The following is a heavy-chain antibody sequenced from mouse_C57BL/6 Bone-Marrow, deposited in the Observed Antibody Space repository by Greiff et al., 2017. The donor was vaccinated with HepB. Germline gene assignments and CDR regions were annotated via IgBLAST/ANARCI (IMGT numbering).Heavy chain of an antibody. CDR1: GYAFSSSW. Sequence: QVQLQQSGPELVKPGASVKISCKASGYAFSSSWMNWVKQRPGKGLEWIGRIYPGDGDTNYNGKFKGKATLTADKSSSTAYMQLSSLTSEDSAVYFCARSAITTARGFAYWGQGTLVTVSA. CDR3: ARSAITTARGFAY. J-gene: IGHJ3*01. CDR2: IYPGDGDT. D-gene: IGHD1-2*01. V-gene: IGHV1-82*01.